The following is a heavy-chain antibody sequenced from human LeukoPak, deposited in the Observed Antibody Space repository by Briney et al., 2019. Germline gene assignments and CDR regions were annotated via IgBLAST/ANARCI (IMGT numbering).Heavy chain of an antibody. Sequence: KAGRSLRLSCAASGFTFSSDSMNWVSQAPGKGLEWVSSISSSSSYIYYADSVKGRFTISRDNAKNSLYLQMNSLRAEDTAVYYCARVPRGYSYGLDAFDIWGQGTMVTVSS. CDR1: GFTFSSDS. CDR3: ARVPRGYSYGLDAFDI. CDR2: ISSSSSYI. V-gene: IGHV3-21*01. J-gene: IGHJ3*02. D-gene: IGHD5-18*01.